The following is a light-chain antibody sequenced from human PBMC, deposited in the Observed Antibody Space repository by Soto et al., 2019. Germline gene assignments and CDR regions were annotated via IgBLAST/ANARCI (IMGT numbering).Light chain of an antibody. J-gene: IGLJ3*02. CDR1: SSDVGGYNY. CDR3: SSYVGSSILM. Sequence: QSVLTQPASVSGSPGQSIAISCTGTSSDVGGYNYVSWYQQHPGKTPNLMIYDVSNRPSGVSNRFSGSKSGNTASLTISGLQAEDEADYYCSSYVGSSILMFGGGTKLTVL. V-gene: IGLV2-14*01. CDR2: DVS.